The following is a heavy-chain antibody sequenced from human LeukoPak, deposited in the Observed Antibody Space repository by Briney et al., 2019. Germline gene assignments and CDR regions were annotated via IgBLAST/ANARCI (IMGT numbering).Heavy chain of an antibody. CDR1: GDSISRFY. Sequence: SETLSLTCNVSGDSISRFYWNWIRQPPGKGLEWIGYISYSGSSDYNPSLKSRLTNYNPSLKSRVTMSADTSKNQLSLRLNSVTAADTAVYYCVKWEQSTNAFDIWGQGTMVTVSS. D-gene: IGHD1/OR15-1a*01. CDR3: VKWEQSTNAFDI. J-gene: IGHJ3*02. V-gene: IGHV4-59*01. CDR2: ISYSGSSDYNPSLKSRLT.